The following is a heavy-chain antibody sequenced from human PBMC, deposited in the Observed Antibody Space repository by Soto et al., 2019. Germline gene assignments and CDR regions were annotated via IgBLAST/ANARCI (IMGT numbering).Heavy chain of an antibody. V-gene: IGHV3-7*01. CDR3: AREVVVPAAINNYYYYYMDV. D-gene: IGHD2-2*01. Sequence: GGSLRLSCAASGFTFSSYWMSWVRQAPGKGLEWVANIKQDGSEKYYVDSVKGRFTTSRENAKNSLYLQMNSLRAEDTAVYYCAREVVVPAAINNYYYYYMDVWGKGTTVTVSS. J-gene: IGHJ6*03. CDR1: GFTFSSYW. CDR2: IKQDGSEK.